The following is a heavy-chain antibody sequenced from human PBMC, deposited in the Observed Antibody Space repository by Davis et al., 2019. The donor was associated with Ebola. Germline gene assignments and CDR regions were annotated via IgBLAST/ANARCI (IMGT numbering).Heavy chain of an antibody. CDR1: GFTFSSYA. V-gene: IGHV3-64*01. Sequence: PGGSLRLSCAASGFTFSSYAMHWVRQAPGKGLEYVSAISSNGGSTYYANSVKGRFTISRDNSKNTLYLQMGSLRAEDMAVYYCARAGPNYYYYGMDVWGQGTTVTVSS. CDR2: ISSNGGST. CDR3: ARAGPNYYYYGMDV. J-gene: IGHJ6*02. D-gene: IGHD3-10*01.